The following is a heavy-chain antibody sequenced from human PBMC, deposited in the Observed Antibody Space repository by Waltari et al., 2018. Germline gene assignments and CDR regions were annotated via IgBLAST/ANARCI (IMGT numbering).Heavy chain of an antibody. CDR2: INSNGRTT. CDR3: TRRGLHSSGWVY. J-gene: IGHJ4*02. V-gene: IGHV3-74*01. D-gene: IGHD6-19*01. CDR1: GFTFRAHW. Sequence: EVQLVESGGGLVQPGGSLRLPCAASGFTFRAHWMHWVRQAPGKGLVWVSRINSNGRTTDYANSVKGRFTVSRDNAKNTLYLQMNSLRAEDTAVYYCTRRGLHSSGWVYWGQGALVTVSS.